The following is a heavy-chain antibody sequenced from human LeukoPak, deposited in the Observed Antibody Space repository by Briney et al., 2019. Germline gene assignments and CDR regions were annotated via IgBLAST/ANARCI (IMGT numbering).Heavy chain of an antibody. CDR1: DGSLDIYY. V-gene: IGHV4-34*01. CDR3: ATYGGNWKFDS. CDR2: ITYRGSP. D-gene: IGHD4-23*01. Sequence: SETLSLTCGASDGSLDIYYWMFVRQPPGKGLQWIGEITYRGSPYYHPSLENRVAISIDASQRHVSLRLNSVTAADTAVYYCATYGGNWKFDSWGQGTLVTVSS. J-gene: IGHJ4*02.